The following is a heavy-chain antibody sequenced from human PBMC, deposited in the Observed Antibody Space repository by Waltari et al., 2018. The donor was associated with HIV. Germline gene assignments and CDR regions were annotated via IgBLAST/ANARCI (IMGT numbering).Heavy chain of an antibody. D-gene: IGHD3-3*01. CDR1: GYTFTSYV. J-gene: IGHJ6*02. V-gene: IGHV1-8*01. CDR2: MNPNRGNT. Sequence: QVQLVQSGAEVKKPGASVKVSCKASGYTFTSYVINWVRQATGQGLEWMGWMNPNRGNTGYAQKFQGRVTMTRNTSISTAYMELSSLRSEDTAVYYCARGQSGNTIFGMDVWGQGTTVTVSS. CDR3: ARGQSGNTIFGMDV.